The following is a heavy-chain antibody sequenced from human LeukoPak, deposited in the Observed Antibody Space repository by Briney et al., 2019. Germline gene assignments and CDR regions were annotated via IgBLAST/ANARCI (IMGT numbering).Heavy chain of an antibody. CDR3: ARGSRRPRGYCSGGSCGRYYFDY. CDR1: GYTFTDYY. V-gene: IGHV1-8*02. Sequence: ASVKGSCKASGYTFTDYYIHWVRQATGQGREWMGWMNPNSGNTGYAQKFQGRVTMTRNTSISTAYMELSSLRSEDTAVYYCARGSRRPRGYCSGGSCGRYYFDYWGQGTLVTVSS. CDR2: MNPNSGNT. J-gene: IGHJ4*02. D-gene: IGHD2-15*01.